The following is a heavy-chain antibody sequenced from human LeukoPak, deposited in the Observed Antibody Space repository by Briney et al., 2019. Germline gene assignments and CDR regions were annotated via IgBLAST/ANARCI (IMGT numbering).Heavy chain of an antibody. V-gene: IGHV4-38-2*02. CDR1: GYSISSGYY. CDR2: IYHSGST. J-gene: IGHJ3*02. Sequence: SETLSLTCTVSGYSISSGYYWGWIRQPPGKGLEWIGSIYHSGSTFDNPSLKSRVTISVDTSKNQFSLKLSSVTAADTAVYYCARDTVTTSPWNAFDIWGQGTMVTVSS. CDR3: ARDTVTTSPWNAFDI. D-gene: IGHD4-17*01.